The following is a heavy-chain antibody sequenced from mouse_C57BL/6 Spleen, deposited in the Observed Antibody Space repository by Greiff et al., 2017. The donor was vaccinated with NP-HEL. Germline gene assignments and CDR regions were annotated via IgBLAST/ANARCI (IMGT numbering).Heavy chain of an antibody. CDR1: GYAFSSYW. CDR2: IYPGDGDT. D-gene: IGHD1-1*01. Sequence: QVQLQQSGAELVKPGASVKISCKASGYAFSSYWMNWVKQRPGKGLEWIGQIYPGDGDTNYNGKFKGKATLTADNSSSTAYMQLSSLTSEDSAVYFCAREGYYYGSSPYYFDYWGQGTTLTVSS. V-gene: IGHV1-80*01. CDR3: AREGYYYGSSPYYFDY. J-gene: IGHJ2*01.